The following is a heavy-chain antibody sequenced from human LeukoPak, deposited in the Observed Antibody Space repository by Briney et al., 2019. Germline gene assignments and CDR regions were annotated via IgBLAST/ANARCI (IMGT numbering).Heavy chain of an antibody. CDR3: ARAAAGFPLNYFDY. J-gene: IGHJ4*02. CDR1: GVTFSSYV. Sequence: GGSLRLSCAASGVTFSSYVMHWVRQAPGKGLEGVAVIWYDGSNKYYADSVKGRFTISRDNSKNTLYLQMNSLRAEDTAVYYCARAAAGFPLNYFDYWGQGTLVTVSS. D-gene: IGHD6-13*01. V-gene: IGHV3-33*01. CDR2: IWYDGSNK.